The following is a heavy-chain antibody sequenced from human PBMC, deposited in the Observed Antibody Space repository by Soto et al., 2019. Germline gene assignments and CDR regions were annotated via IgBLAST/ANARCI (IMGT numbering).Heavy chain of an antibody. CDR2: IYYSGST. V-gene: IGHV4-39*01. Sequence: NPSETLSLTCTVSGGSISSSSYYWGWIRQPPGKGLEWIGSIYYSGSTYYNPSLKSRVTISVDTSKNQFSLKLSSVTAADTAVYYCVSFYVYGNWFDPWGQGTLVTVSS. CDR3: VSFYVYGNWFDP. J-gene: IGHJ5*02. CDR1: GGSISSSSYY. D-gene: IGHD3-10*02.